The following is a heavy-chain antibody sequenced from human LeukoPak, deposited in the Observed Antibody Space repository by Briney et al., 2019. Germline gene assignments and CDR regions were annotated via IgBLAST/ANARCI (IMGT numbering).Heavy chain of an antibody. D-gene: IGHD1-26*01. CDR3: AADKLVGARGYAFDI. CDR2: IVVGSDNT. V-gene: IGHV1-58*01. J-gene: IGHJ3*02. Sequence: GASVKVSCKASGGTFSSYAVQWVRQARGQRLEWIGWIVVGSDNTNYAQKFQERVTITRDMSTSTAYMELSSLRSEDTAVYYCAADKLVGARGYAFDIWGQGTMVTVSS. CDR1: GGTFSSYA.